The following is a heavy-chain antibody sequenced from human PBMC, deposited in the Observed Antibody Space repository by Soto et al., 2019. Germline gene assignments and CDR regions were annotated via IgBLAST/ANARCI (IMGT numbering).Heavy chain of an antibody. V-gene: IGHV3-30-3*01. CDR2: ISYDGSNK. CDR3: AREGELYSLYYYYGMDV. Sequence: GGSLRLSCAASGFTFSSYAMHWVRQAPGKGLEWVAVISYDGSNKYYADSVKGRFTISRDNSKNTLYLQMNSLRAEDTAVYYCAREGELYSLYYYYGMDVWGQGTTVTVLL. CDR1: GFTFSSYA. D-gene: IGHD3-16*01. J-gene: IGHJ6*02.